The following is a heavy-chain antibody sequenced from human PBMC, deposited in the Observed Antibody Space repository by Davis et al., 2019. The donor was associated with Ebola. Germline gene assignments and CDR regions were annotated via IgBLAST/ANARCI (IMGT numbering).Heavy chain of an antibody. CDR2: INPILGVA. D-gene: IGHD5-12*01. Sequence: SVKVSCKASGGTFSDYTFTWVRQAPGQGLEWMGRINPILGVADYAQRFQGRVTITADKSTVTAYLTLSSLRSEDTAVYYCSEQGFSGYNYFDSWGQGALVTVSS. V-gene: IGHV1-69*02. J-gene: IGHJ4*02. CDR1: GGTFSDYT. CDR3: SEQGFSGYNYFDS.